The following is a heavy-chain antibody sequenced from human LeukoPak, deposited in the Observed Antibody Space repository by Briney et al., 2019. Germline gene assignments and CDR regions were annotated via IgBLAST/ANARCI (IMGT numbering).Heavy chain of an antibody. D-gene: IGHD1-7*01. CDR1: GDSMTSSSYE. J-gene: IGHJ4*02. CDR2: ISYSGST. Sequence: PSETLSLTCKVSGDSMTSSSYEWAWIRQTPGKGLEWIGTISYSGSTDYNPSLKSRVTISVDTPKDQFSLNLSSVTAADTAVYYCARDVKIGATWNYILGNFDYWGQGTLVSVSS. CDR3: ARDVKIGATWNYILGNFDY. V-gene: IGHV4-39*07.